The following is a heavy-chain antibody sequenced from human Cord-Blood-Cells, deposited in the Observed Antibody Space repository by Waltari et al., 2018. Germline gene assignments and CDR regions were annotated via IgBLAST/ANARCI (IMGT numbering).Heavy chain of an antibody. D-gene: IGHD7-27*01. CDR3: ARDWGFDY. CDR2: ISSSSSYK. V-gene: IGHV3-21*01. Sequence: EVQLVESGGGLVKPGGSLRLSCAASGFTFSSYSMNWVRQAPGKGLEWVSSISSSSSYKDYAASVKGRFTISRDNAKNSLYLQMNSLRAEDTAVYYCARDWGFDYWGQGTLVTVSS. J-gene: IGHJ4*02. CDR1: GFTFSSYS.